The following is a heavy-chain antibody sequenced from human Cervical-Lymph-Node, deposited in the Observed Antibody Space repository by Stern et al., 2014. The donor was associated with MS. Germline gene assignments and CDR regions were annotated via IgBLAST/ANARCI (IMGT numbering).Heavy chain of an antibody. J-gene: IGHJ5*02. CDR1: GGSISSYY. Sequence: QVQLQESGPGLVKPSETLSLTCTVSGGSISSYYWSWIRQPPGKGLEWIGYIYYSGSTNYNPSLKSRVTISVDTYKNQFSLKLSSVTAADTAVYYCARVGGQWLSLIDPWGQGTLVTVSS. D-gene: IGHD6-19*01. CDR3: ARVGGQWLSLIDP. CDR2: IYYSGST. V-gene: IGHV4-59*01.